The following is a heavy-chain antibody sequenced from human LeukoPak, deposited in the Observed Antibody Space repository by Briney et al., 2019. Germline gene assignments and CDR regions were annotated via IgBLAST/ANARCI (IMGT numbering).Heavy chain of an antibody. CDR2: INHSGST. J-gene: IGHJ4*02. V-gene: IGHV4-34*01. CDR1: GGSFSGYY. CDR3: ARGPPYYDFWSGYYH. Sequence: SETLSLTCAVYGGSFSGYYWSWIRQPPGKGLEWIGEINHSGSTNYNPSLKSRVTISVDTSKNQFSLKLGSVTAADTAVYYCARGPPYYDFWSGYYHWGQGTLVTVSS. D-gene: IGHD3-3*01.